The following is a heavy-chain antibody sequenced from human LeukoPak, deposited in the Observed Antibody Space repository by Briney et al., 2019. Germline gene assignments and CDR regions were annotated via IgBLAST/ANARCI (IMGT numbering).Heavy chain of an antibody. CDR1: GFTFSSYA. V-gene: IGHV3-23*01. J-gene: IGHJ4*02. D-gene: IGHD6-19*01. CDR2: ISGSGGST. Sequence: PGRSLRLSCAASGFTFSSYAMSWVRQAPGKGLEWVSAISGSGGSTYYADSVKGRFTISRDNSKNTLYLQMNSLRAEDTAVYYCAKDWRGAVAVDPFDYWGQGTLVTVSS. CDR3: AKDWRGAVAVDPFDY.